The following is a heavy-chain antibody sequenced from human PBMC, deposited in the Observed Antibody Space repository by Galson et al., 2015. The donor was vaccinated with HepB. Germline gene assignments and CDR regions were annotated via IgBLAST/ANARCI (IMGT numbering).Heavy chain of an antibody. CDR2: IFSNDEK. CDR3: ARIPEYSGSVVAFDI. Sequence: ALVKPTQTLTLTCTVSGFSLRNARMGVSWIRQPPGKALEWLAHIFSNDEKSYSTSLKSRLTISKDTSKSQVVLTMTNMDPVDTATYYCARIPEYSGSVVAFDIWGQGTMVTVSS. CDR1: GFSLRNARMG. J-gene: IGHJ3*02. D-gene: IGHD1-26*01. V-gene: IGHV2-26*01.